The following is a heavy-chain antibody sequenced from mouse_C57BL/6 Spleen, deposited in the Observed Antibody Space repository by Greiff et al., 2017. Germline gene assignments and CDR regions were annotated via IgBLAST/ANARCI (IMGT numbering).Heavy chain of an antibody. V-gene: IGHV14-4*01. CDR2: IDPENGDT. CDR1: GFNIKDDY. Sequence: EVQLQQSGAELVRPGASVKLSCTASGFNIKDDYMHWVKQRPEQGLEWIGWIDPENGDTEYASKFQGKATITADTSSNTAYLQLSSLTSEDTAVYYCTTRSPLYDMDYWGQGTSVTVSS. J-gene: IGHJ4*01. CDR3: TTRSPLYDMDY. D-gene: IGHD6-1*01.